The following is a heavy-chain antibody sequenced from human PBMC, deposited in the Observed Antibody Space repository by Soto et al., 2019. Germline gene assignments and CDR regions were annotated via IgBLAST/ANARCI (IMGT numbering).Heavy chain of an antibody. CDR3: ANISPTLIGHDDAFHI. Sequence: ASVKVSCKASGYTFTSYDINWVRQATGQGLEWMGWMNPNSGNTGYAQKFQGRVTMTRNTSISTAYMELSSLRSEDTAVYYCANISPTLIGHDDAFHIWGPGKTATV. V-gene: IGHV1-8*01. D-gene: IGHD3-22*01. J-gene: IGHJ3*02. CDR1: GYTFTSYD. CDR2: MNPNSGNT.